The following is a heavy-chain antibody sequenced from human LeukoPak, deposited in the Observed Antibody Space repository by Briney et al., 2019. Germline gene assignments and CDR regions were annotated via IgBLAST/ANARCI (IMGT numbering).Heavy chain of an antibody. CDR2: ISGSGGST. J-gene: IGHJ6*04. V-gene: IGHV3-23*01. D-gene: IGHD3-10*02. CDR3: AELGITMIGGV. CDR1: EFTFSSFA. Sequence: GGSLRLSCAASEFTFSSFAMSWVRQPPGKGLEWVSAISGSGGSTYYADSVKGRFTISRDNAKNSLYLQMNSLRAEDTAVYYCAELGITMIGGVWGKGTTVTISS.